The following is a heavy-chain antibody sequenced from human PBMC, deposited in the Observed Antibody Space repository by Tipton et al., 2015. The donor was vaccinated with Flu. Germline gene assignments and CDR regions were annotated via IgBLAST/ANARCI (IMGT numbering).Heavy chain of an antibody. CDR3: ARDLRGYSGYMGSDAFDM. CDR2: ISASGST. J-gene: IGHJ3*02. CDR1: GGSISTYF. V-gene: IGHV4-4*07. D-gene: IGHD5-12*01. Sequence: TLSLTCTVSGGSISTYFWSWIRQPAGKGLEWIGRISASGSTVYNSSLESRVTLSRDTSKNHFSLRLGSVTAADTALYYCARDLRGYSGYMGSDAFDMWGQAIMVTVSS.